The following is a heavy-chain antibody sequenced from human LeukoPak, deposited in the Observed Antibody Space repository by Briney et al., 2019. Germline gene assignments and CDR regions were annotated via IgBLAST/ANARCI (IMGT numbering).Heavy chain of an antibody. J-gene: IGHJ1*01. Sequence: SETLSLTCTVSGGSISSSSYYWGWIRQPPGKGLEWIGSIYYSGSTYYNPSLKSRVTISVDTSKNQFSLKLSSVTAADTAVYYCARLAYSSGSRIEYYQHWGQGTLVTVSS. CDR2: IYYSGST. CDR1: GGSISSSSYY. D-gene: IGHD6-19*01. V-gene: IGHV4-39*01. CDR3: ARLAYSSGSRIEYYQH.